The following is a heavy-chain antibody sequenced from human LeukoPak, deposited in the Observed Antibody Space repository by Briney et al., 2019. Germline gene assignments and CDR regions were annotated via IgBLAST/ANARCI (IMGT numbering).Heavy chain of an antibody. D-gene: IGHD3-22*01. Sequence: GGSLRLSCAASGFTFSSYSMNWVRQAPGKGLEWVSSISSSSSYIYYAASVKGRFTISRDNAKNSLYLQMNSLRAEDTAVYYCARDSWDLVVADPYYFDYWGQGTLVTVSS. CDR3: ARDSWDLVVADPYYFDY. CDR1: GFTFSSYS. CDR2: ISSSSSYI. V-gene: IGHV3-21*01. J-gene: IGHJ4*02.